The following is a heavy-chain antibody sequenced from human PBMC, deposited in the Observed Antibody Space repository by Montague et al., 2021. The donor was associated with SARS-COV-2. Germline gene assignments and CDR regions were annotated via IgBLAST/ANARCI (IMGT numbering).Heavy chain of an antibody. CDR3: VRDLVSWSVGWFDP. D-gene: IGHD6-13*01. J-gene: IGHJ5*02. CDR2: TSPSGGT. CDR1: GGSISGGTYH. Sequence: TLSLTCTVSGGSISGGTYHWSWIRQPAGKRLEWIGRTSPSGGTRYNPSLRGRVTISVDTSQNQFSLSLSSVTAEDTAVYYCVRDLVSWSVGWFDPWGQGTLVTVSS. V-gene: IGHV4-61*02.